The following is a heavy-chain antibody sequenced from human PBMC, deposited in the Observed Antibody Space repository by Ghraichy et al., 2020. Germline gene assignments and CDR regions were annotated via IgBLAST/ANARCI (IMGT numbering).Heavy chain of an antibody. Sequence: SKTLSLTCTVSGGSVSSGSYYWSWIRQPPGKGLEWIGYIYYSGSTNYNPSLKSRVTISVDTSKNQFSLKLSSVTAADTAVYYCAREGGYTMVRGVIQNWGQGTLVTVSS. CDR2: IYYSGST. CDR1: GGSVSSGSYY. D-gene: IGHD3-10*01. CDR3: AREGGYTMVRGVIQN. V-gene: IGHV4-61*01. J-gene: IGHJ4*02.